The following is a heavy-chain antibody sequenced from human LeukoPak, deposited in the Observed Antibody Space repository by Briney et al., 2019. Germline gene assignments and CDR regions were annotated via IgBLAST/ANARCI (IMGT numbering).Heavy chain of an antibody. V-gene: IGHV3-11*01. Sequence: PGGSLRLSCAVSGFTFRDYYMSWIRQAPGKGLEWISDTSYSGNTLYYADSVKGRFTSSRDNANNSLFLDMTRLRDDDTAIYFCARYRITAAGQRLDFWGQGSLVTVSS. CDR1: GFTFRDYY. CDR3: ARYRITAAGQRLDF. J-gene: IGHJ4*02. CDR2: TSYSGNTL. D-gene: IGHD6-13*01.